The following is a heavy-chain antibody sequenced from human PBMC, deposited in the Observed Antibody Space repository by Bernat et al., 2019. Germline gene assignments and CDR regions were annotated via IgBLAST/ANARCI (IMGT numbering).Heavy chain of an antibody. CDR1: GFTVSFNY. Sequence: EVQLVESGGGLVQRGGSLRLSCAASGFTVSFNYMSWVRQAPGKGLEWVSIIYSGGNTYYADSVKGRFTISKDNSKNTLYLKMNSLRVKETAVYYCARLYDAFDIWGQGTKVTVSS. J-gene: IGHJ3*02. CDR2: IYSGGNT. CDR3: ARLYDAFDI. V-gene: IGHV3-66*01.